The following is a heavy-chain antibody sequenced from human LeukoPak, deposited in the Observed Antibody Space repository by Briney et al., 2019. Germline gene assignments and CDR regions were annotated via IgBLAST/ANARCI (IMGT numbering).Heavy chain of an antibody. J-gene: IGHJ3*02. CDR3: ARGPCSSSSCPSRGSFDI. D-gene: IGHD2-2*01. Sequence: SETLSLTCTVSGGYISSYHWSWLRQPAGKGLEWIGRIYTSGSTNYNPSLKSRVTMSVDTSKEQFSLKLSSVTAADTAMYYCARGPCSSSSCPSRGSFDIWGQGTMVTVSS. CDR2: IYTSGST. V-gene: IGHV4-4*07. CDR1: GGYISSYH.